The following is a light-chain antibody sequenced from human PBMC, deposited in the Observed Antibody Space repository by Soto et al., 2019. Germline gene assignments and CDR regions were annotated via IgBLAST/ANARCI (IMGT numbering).Light chain of an antibody. Sequence: QSALTQPASVSGSPGQSITISCTGTSSDVGNYNYVSWYQQYPGRVPKLLIYMVSNRPSGVSNRFSGSTSGNTASLTISGLQAEDEADYFCTSPTPGSLYVFGTGTKVTVL. J-gene: IGLJ1*01. V-gene: IGLV2-14*01. CDR3: TSPTPGSLYV. CDR2: MVS. CDR1: SSDVGNYNY.